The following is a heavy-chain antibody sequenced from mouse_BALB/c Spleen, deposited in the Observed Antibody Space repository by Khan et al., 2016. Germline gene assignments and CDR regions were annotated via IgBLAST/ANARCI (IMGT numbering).Heavy chain of an antibody. CDR2: IYPGDGDT. V-gene: IGHV1-87*01. CDR1: GYTFTSYW. CDR3: ARGIPPPY. J-gene: IGHJ3*01. Sequence: VQLQESGAELARPGASVKLSCKASGYTFTSYWMQWVKQRPGQGLEWIGAIYPGDGDTRYTQKFKGKATLTADKSSSTAYMQLSSLASKDSAVYYCARGIPPPYWGQGTLVTVSA.